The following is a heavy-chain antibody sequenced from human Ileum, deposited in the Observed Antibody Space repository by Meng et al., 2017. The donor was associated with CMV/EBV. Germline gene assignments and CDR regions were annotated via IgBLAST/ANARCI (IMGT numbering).Heavy chain of an antibody. CDR3: ARDGH. CDR1: GFTFDDYS. J-gene: IGHJ4*02. Sequence: EVQLVGAGGLVVQPGGSLRLSCASSGFTFDDYSMHWVRQRPGKGLEWISIINWDGTNTDYADSVRGRFTISRDNSRSSLYLEMNSLRTEDTAFYFCARDGHWGQGTLVTVSS. CDR2: INWDGTNT. V-gene: IGHV3-43*01.